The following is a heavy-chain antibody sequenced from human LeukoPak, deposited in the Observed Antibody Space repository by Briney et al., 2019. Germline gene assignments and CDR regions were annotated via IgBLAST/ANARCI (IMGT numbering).Heavy chain of an antibody. CDR1: GFNSSIYS. CDR2: NSYHGRKK. D-gene: IGHD3-3*01. CDR3: ARDGGPLNYNFWGGYYQSFDS. J-gene: IGHJ4*02. Sequence: PGGSLRLSCAASGFNSSIYSMHWVRQAPGKGLEWVAVNSYHGRKKYYADSVMGRFTISRDSSKNSVSLLMNSLKTEDTAVYYCARDGGPLNYNFWGGYYQSFDSWGQGTLVTVSS. V-gene: IGHV3-30*01.